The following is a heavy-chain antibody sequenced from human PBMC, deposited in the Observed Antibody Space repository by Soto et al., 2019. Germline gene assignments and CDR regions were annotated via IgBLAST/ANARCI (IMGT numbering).Heavy chain of an antibody. CDR2: IIPILGIA. D-gene: IGHD3-10*01. J-gene: IGHJ4*02. Sequence: QVQLVQSGAEVKKPGSSVKVSCKASGGTFSSYTISWVRQAPGQGLEWMGRIIPILGIANYAQKSQGRVTITADKSTSTAYMELSSLRSEDTAVYYCAGSVQRGVIIGLGYWGQGTLVTVSS. V-gene: IGHV1-69*02. CDR3: AGSVQRGVIIGLGY. CDR1: GGTFSSYT.